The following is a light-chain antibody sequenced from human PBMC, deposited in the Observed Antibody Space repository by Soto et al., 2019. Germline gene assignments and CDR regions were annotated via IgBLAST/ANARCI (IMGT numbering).Light chain of an antibody. Sequence: TLSASIGDRVTITCRASQTIYSWLAWYQQKPGKAPKFLIYDVSTLESGVPSRFSGSGSDTEFTFTISSLQPDDSATYYCQQYNTYGLTFGGGTKVDI. J-gene: IGKJ4*02. CDR1: QTIYSW. CDR3: QQYNTYGLT. CDR2: DVS. V-gene: IGKV1-5*01.